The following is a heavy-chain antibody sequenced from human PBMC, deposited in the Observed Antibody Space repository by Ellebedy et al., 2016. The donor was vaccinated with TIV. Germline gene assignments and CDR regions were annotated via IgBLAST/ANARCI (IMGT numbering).Heavy chain of an antibody. V-gene: IGHV3-48*03. D-gene: IGHD4-11*01. CDR1: GFTFSSYA. CDR3: VRDLMTTGWFDP. J-gene: IGHJ5*02. CDR2: ISSSGSNM. Sequence: GESLKISCAASGFTFSSYAMHWVRQAPGKRLEWISYISSSGSNMYYPESVKGRFTISRNNTKNSLYLQMISLRAEDTAVYYCVRDLMTTGWFDPWGQGTLVTVSS.